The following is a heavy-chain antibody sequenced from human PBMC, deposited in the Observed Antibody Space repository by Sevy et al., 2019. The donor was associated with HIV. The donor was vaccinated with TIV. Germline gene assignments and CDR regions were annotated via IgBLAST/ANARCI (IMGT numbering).Heavy chain of an antibody. V-gene: IGHV4-59*01. CDR2: IYYTGLT. D-gene: IGHD5-18*01. Sequence: SDTLSLTCTVSVDSFSTYYWSWIRQPPGKGLEWIGYIYYTGLTNYSPSLKSRVIISVDTSKNQFSLRLNSVTAADTAVYYCARGHYSYGYWREFDYWGQGTLVTVSS. CDR3: ARGHYSYGYWREFDY. J-gene: IGHJ4*02. CDR1: VDSFSTYY.